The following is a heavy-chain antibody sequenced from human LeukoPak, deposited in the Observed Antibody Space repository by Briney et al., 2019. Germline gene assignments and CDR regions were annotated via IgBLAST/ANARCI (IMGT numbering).Heavy chain of an antibody. V-gene: IGHV3-23*01. Sequence: GGSLRLSCAASGFTITKYAMSWVRRAPGEGLEWLSAISGSGGRTYYADSVKGRFTISRDNSKNMLYLQMNSLRAEDTAVYYCAIDGYSGYGYFDYWGQGTLVTVSS. J-gene: IGHJ4*02. CDR2: ISGSGGRT. D-gene: IGHD5-12*01. CDR3: AIDGYSGYGYFDY. CDR1: GFTITKYA.